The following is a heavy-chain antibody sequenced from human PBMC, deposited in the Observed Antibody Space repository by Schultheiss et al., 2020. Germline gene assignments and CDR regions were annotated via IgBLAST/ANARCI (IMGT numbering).Heavy chain of an antibody. CDR3: AKDIVAYYYDSSGYFDY. D-gene: IGHD3-22*01. CDR2: ISGSGGST. J-gene: IGHJ4*02. CDR1: GFTFSSYW. Sequence: WGSLRLACEASGFTFSSYWMSWVRQAPGKGLEWVSAISGSGGSTYYADSVKGRFTISRDNSKNTLYLQMNSLRAEDTAVYYCAKDIVAYYYDSSGYFDYWGQGTLVTVSS. V-gene: IGHV3-23*01.